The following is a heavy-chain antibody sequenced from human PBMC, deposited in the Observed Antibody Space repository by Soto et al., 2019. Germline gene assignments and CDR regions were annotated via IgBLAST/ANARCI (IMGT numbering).Heavy chain of an antibody. CDR2: VSGGGGST. V-gene: IGHV3-23*01. Sequence: GLEWVSSVSGGGGSTAYADSVEGRFTISRDNSKTTLYLQMNSLRVEDTAIYYCAKHGGSGYYYTDFGYWGQGTLVTVSS. J-gene: IGHJ4*02. CDR3: AKHGGSGYYYTDFGY. D-gene: IGHD3-22*01.